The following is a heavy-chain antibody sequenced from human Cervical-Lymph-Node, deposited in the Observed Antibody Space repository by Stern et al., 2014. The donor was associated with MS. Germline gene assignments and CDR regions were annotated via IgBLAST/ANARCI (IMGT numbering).Heavy chain of an antibody. V-gene: IGHV3-9*01. CDR1: GFTFDDYA. CDR2: ISWNSGSI. Sequence: EVQLVESGGGLVQPGRSLRLSCAASGFTFDDYAMHWVRQAPGKGLEWVSGISWNSGSIGYADSVKGRFTISRDNAKNSLYPQMNSLRAEDTALYYCAKATTVVTPIDYWGQGTLVTVSS. J-gene: IGHJ4*02. CDR3: AKATTVVTPIDY. D-gene: IGHD4-23*01.